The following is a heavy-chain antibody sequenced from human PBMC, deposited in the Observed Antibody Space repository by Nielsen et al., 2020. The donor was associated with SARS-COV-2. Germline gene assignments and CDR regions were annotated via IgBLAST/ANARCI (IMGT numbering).Heavy chain of an antibody. V-gene: IGHV4-59*01. CDR2: IYYSGST. D-gene: IGHD3-10*01. CDR3: ARVYYYGSGSRRPYYYGMDV. J-gene: IGHJ6*02. CDR1: GASISSYY. Sequence: SETLSLTCTVSGASISSYYWSWFRQPPGKGLEWIGYIYYSGSTNYNPSLKSRVTISVDTSKNQFSLKLSSVTAADTAVYYCARVYYYGSGSRRPYYYGMDVWGQGTTVTVSS.